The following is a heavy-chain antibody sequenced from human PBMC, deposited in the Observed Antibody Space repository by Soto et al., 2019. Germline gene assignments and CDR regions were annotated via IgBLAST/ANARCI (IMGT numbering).Heavy chain of an antibody. D-gene: IGHD1-1*01. Sequence: GSLRLSGVVSVLIFSSSHMIWVRQAPGKGLEGVSILYNHGKTNYVDSVKGRFTITRDNSKNTVYLQMNSLRVEDTAVYYCARLTEAERHWGQGALVTVSS. J-gene: IGHJ4*02. V-gene: IGHV3-53*01. CDR3: ARLTEAERH. CDR1: VLIFSSSH. CDR2: LYNHGKT.